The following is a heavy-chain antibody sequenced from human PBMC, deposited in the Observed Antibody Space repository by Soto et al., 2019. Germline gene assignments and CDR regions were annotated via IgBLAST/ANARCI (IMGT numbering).Heavy chain of an antibody. CDR2: IIPIFGTA. J-gene: IGHJ5*02. CDR3: ARVPLGVRGVINSPDNWFDP. V-gene: IGHV1-69*01. Sequence: QVQLVQSGAEVKKPGSSVKVSCTASGGTFSSYAISWVRQAPGQGLEWMGGIIPIFGTANYAQKFQGRVTITADESTSTAYMELSSLRSEDTAVYYCARVPLGVRGVINSPDNWFDPWGQGTLVTVSS. D-gene: IGHD3-10*01. CDR1: GGTFSSYA.